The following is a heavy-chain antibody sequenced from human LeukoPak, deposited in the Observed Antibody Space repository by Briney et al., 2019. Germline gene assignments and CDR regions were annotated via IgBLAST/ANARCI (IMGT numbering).Heavy chain of an antibody. CDR1: GFTFSSYW. J-gene: IGHJ4*02. D-gene: IGHD2-2*01. CDR2: IKQDGSEK. Sequence: GGSLRLSCAASGFTFSSYWMSWVRQAPGKGLEGVGNIKQDGSEKYYVDSVRGRFTISRDNAQNSLYLQMNSLRAEDTAVYYCARSGYCSSTSCYSRGGESDYWGQGTLVTVSS. V-gene: IGHV3-7*01. CDR3: ARSGYCSSTSCYSRGGESDY.